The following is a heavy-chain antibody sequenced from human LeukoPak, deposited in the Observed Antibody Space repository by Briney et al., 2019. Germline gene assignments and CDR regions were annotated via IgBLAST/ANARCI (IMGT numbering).Heavy chain of an antibody. CDR1: GFTFRNSW. V-gene: IGHV3-7*01. CDR3: ARGGSGTP. D-gene: IGHD3-10*01. J-gene: IGHJ5*02. Sequence: GGSLRLSCVASGFTFRNSWMHWVRQAPGKGLEWVANIKQDGSKKYYVDSVKGRFTISRDNAKNSLYLQMNSLRAEDTAVYYCARGGSGTPWGQGTLVTVSS. CDR2: IKQDGSKK.